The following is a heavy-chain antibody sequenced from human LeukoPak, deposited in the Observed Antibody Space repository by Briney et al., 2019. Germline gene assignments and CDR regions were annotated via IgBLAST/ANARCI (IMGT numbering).Heavy chain of an antibody. J-gene: IGHJ6*02. V-gene: IGHV4-34*01. CDR1: GGSFSGYY. D-gene: IGHD3-3*01. Sequence: TSETLSLTCAVYGGSFSGYYWGWVRQPPGKGLEWVGGIKHSGSTNYNPSLKSRVTISVDTSKNQFSLKLSSVTAADTAVYYCAREGAFTEWSYYYYGMDVWGQGTTVTVSS. CDR2: IKHSGST. CDR3: AREGAFTEWSYYYYGMDV.